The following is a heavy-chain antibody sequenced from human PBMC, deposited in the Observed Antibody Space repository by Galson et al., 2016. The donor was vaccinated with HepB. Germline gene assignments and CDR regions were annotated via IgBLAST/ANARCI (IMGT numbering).Heavy chain of an antibody. D-gene: IGHD3-16*01. Sequence: KVSCKGSGYTFNTYWIGWVRQMPGKGLEWMGLIYPGNSETTYSLSFQGQVTISADKSNSTAYLQWSSLKATDGAIYYCARRGDSSEYYYYAMDVWGQGTTVTVSS. CDR1: GYTFNTYW. CDR2: IYPGNSET. CDR3: ARRGDSSEYYYYAMDV. J-gene: IGHJ6*02. V-gene: IGHV5-51*01.